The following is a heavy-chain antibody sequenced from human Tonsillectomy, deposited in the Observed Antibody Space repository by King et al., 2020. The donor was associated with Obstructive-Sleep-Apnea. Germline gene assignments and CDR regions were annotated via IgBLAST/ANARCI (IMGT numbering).Heavy chain of an antibody. D-gene: IGHD1-26*01. CDR2: ISVIGGTT. Sequence: VQLVESGGGLVQPGGSLRLSCAASGFTFSSYPMSLFRQAPGKGLKYHSSISVIGGTTYYAYAVKGRFTLSRDNSKNTLYLQMNSLRAVDTAVYYRAKLKIGGMYSGGSPGDYWGQGTLVTVSS. V-gene: IGHV3-23*04. J-gene: IGHJ4*02. CDR1: GFTFSSYP. CDR3: AKLKIGGMYSGGSPGDY.